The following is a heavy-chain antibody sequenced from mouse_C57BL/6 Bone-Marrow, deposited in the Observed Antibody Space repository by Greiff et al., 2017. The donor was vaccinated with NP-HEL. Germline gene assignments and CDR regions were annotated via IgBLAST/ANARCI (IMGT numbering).Heavy chain of an antibody. J-gene: IGHJ2*01. Sequence: PEQGLDWIGYIYPRDGSTKYNEKFKGKATLTADKSSSTAYMQLNSLTSEDAAVYFCARSRRTYFDYWGQGTTLTVSS. V-gene: IGHV1-78*01. CDR3: ARSRRTYFDY. CDR2: IYPRDGST.